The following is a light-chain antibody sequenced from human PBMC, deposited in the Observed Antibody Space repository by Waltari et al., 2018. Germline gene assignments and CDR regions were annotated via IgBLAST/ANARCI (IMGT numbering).Light chain of an antibody. CDR2: DTS. CDR1: QSISNS. Sequence: EIVLTQSPATLSLSPGERATLSCRASQSISNSLAWYQQKPGQAPRLLIYDTSNRATGIPARFSGSGSGTDFTLTISSLEPEDFAVYYCQQRSNWPPGFGGGTKVEIK. V-gene: IGKV3-11*01. CDR3: QQRSNWPPG. J-gene: IGKJ4*02.